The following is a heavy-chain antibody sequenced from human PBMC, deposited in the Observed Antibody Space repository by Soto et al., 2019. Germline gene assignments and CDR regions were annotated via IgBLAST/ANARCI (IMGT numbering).Heavy chain of an antibody. CDR2: IIPIYGTA. D-gene: IGHD5-12*01. Sequence: QVQLVQSGAEVKKPGSSVTVSCKASGGTFSSYTISWVRQAPGQGLEWMGGIIPIYGTANYAQKFQGRVTVTAEESTSTAYMELSCLRSEDTAVYYCARGNHRWLQLWYFDLWGRGTLVTVSS. CDR3: ARGNHRWLQLWYFDL. J-gene: IGHJ2*01. CDR1: GGTFSSYT. V-gene: IGHV1-69*12.